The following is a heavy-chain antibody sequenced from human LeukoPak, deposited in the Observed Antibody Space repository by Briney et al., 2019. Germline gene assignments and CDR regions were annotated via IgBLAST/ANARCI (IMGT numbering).Heavy chain of an antibody. CDR3: AKGLYYYGSGRLLLDY. Sequence: PGGSLRLSCAASGFTFSNYAMSWVRQAPGKGLGWVSTISGGGSGTYHADSVKGRFTISRDNSKNTLYLQMNSLTAEDTAVYYCAKGLYYYGSGRLLLDYWGQGTLVTVSS. D-gene: IGHD3-10*01. CDR2: ISGGGSGT. CDR1: GFTFSNYA. J-gene: IGHJ4*02. V-gene: IGHV3-23*01.